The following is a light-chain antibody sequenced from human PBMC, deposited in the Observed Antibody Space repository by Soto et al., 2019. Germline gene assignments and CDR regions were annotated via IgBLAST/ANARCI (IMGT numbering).Light chain of an antibody. CDR3: CSYSGSDSVL. J-gene: IGLJ2*01. CDR2: DVS. CDR1: SSDVGSYNY. Sequence: SALTQPRSVSGSPGESVTISCSGNSSDVGSYNYVSWYQQYPGKAPKVMIYDVSERPSEVPVRFSGSKSGNTASLTISGLQAEDEAEYFCCSYSGSDSVLFGGGTKLTVL. V-gene: IGLV2-11*01.